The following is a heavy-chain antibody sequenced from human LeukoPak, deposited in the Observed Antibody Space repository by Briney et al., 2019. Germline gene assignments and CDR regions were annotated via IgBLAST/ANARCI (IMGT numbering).Heavy chain of an antibody. CDR3: ARPGSSGVPYYYYMDV. Sequence: GGSLRLSCAASGFTFSDYYMSWIRQAPGKGLEWVSYISSSGSTIYYADSVKGRFTISRDNAKNSLYLQMNSLRAEDTAVYYCARPGSSGVPYYYYMDVWGKGTTVTISS. CDR1: GFTFSDYY. J-gene: IGHJ6*03. CDR2: ISSSGSTI. V-gene: IGHV3-11*01. D-gene: IGHD2-2*01.